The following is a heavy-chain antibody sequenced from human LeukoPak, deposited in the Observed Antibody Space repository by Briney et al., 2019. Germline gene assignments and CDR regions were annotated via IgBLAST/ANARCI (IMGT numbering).Heavy chain of an antibody. CDR2: INPSGGST. Sequence: GASVKVSCKASGYTFTSYYMHWVRQAPGQGLEWMGIINPSGGSTSYAQKFQGRVTMTRDTSTSTVYMELSSLRSEDTAVYYCARDPDIVVVPAALADYWGQGTLVTVSS. D-gene: IGHD2-2*01. V-gene: IGHV1-46*01. CDR3: ARDPDIVVVPAALADY. J-gene: IGHJ4*02. CDR1: GYTFTSYY.